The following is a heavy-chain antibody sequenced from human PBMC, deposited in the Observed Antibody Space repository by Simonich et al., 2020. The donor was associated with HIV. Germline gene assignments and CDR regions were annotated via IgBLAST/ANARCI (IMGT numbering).Heavy chain of an antibody. D-gene: IGHD3-10*01. CDR2: IAWDDDK. CDR1: GFSLSTSGMR. J-gene: IGHJ3*02. V-gene: IGHV2-70*04. CDR3: ARTPIIRGIIVAFDI. Sequence: QVTLKESGPALVKPTQTLTLTCTFSGFSLSTSGMRVSWIRQPPGKALEWLARIAWDDDKFYSTSRKTRLTISKDTSKNQVVLTMTNMDPVDTATYYCARTPIIRGIIVAFDIWGQGTMVTVSS.